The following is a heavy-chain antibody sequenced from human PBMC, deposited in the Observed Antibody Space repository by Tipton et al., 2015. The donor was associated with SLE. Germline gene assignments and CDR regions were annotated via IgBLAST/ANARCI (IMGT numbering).Heavy chain of an antibody. CDR1: GFTFSSYA. CDR2: ISYDGSNK. D-gene: IGHD2/OR15-2a*01. Sequence: SLRLSCAAPGFTFSSYAMPWVLQAPGKGLEWVPVISYDGSNKYYADSIKGRFTISRDNSKNTLYLQMHSLRGEDTATYYCAKVDAESSSSFLGLDAFDIWCLRTMVTVSS. CDR3: AKVDAESSSSFLGLDAFDI. J-gene: IGHJ3*02. V-gene: IGHV3-30-3*01.